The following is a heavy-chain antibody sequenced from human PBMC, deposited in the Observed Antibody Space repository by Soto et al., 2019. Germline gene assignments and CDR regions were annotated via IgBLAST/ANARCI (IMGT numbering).Heavy chain of an antibody. CDR2: INVDNGET. V-gene: IGHV1-18*04. CDR3: ARSILGGYSDWFDP. D-gene: IGHD3-3*01. Sequence: VQLVQSGSEVKKPGASVKVSYKSSGYNFMRYGFTWVRQTPGQGLEWMGWINVDNGETKYPQKIQGRVTMTTDTSTSTVYMELRSLTSDDTAVYYCARSILGGYSDWFDPWGHGTLVTVSS. J-gene: IGHJ5*02. CDR1: GYNFMRYG.